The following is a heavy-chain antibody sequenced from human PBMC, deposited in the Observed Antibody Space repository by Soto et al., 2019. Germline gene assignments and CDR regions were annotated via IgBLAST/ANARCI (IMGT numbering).Heavy chain of an antibody. D-gene: IGHD6-13*01. CDR1: GGSISSSSYY. J-gene: IGHJ4*02. CDR2: IYYSGST. Sequence: QLQLQESGPGLVKPSETLSLTCTVSGGSISSSSYYWGWIRQPPGKGLEWIGSIYYSGSTYYNPSLKSRVTISVDTSKNQFSLKLSSVTAADTAVYYCARQGAAAGTLYYWGQGTLVTVSS. CDR3: ARQGAAAGTLYY. V-gene: IGHV4-39*01.